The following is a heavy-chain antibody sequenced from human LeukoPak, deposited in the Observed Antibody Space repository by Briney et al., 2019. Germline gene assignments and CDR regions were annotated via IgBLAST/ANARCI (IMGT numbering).Heavy chain of an antibody. D-gene: IGHD3-22*01. CDR3: ARGGYYDSSGSFDP. V-gene: IGHV1-46*01. J-gene: IGHJ5*02. CDR1: GYTFARYY. CDR2: INPSGGST. Sequence: ASVKVSCKASGYTFARYYIHWVRQAPGQGLEWMGIINPSGGSTRYAQRFQGRVTMTRDTSTSTVYMELSSLRSDDTAVYYCARGGYYDSSGSFDPWGQGTLVTVSS.